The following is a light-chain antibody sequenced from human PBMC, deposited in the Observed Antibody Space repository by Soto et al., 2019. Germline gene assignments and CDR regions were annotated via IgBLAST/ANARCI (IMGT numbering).Light chain of an antibody. J-gene: IGKJ2*01. CDR2: KAS. CDR3: QQYNSFPYT. Sequence: DIKMTQSPSTLSASVGDSVTITCRASQSLSSWLAWYQQKPGKAPNLLIYKASSLESGVPSRFSGSGSGTEFTLTISSLQPDDFATYYCQQYNSFPYTFGQGTKLEIK. V-gene: IGKV1-5*03. CDR1: QSLSSW.